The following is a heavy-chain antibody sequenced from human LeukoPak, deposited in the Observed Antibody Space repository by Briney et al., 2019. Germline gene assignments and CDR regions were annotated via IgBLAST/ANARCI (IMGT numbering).Heavy chain of an antibody. Sequence: ASVKVSCKASGYTFTSYGIIWVRQAPGQGLEWMGWISAYNGNTDYAQNLQGRVTITTDTSTSTAYMELRSLRSDDTAVYYCARHYIAAGGGDAFDIWGQGTMVTVSS. J-gene: IGHJ3*02. CDR2: ISAYNGNT. CDR1: GYTFTSYG. D-gene: IGHD6-13*01. V-gene: IGHV1-18*01. CDR3: ARHYIAAGGGDAFDI.